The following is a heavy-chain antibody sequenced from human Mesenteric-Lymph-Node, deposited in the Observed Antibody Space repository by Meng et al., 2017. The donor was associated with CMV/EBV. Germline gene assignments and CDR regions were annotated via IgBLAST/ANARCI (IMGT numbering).Heavy chain of an antibody. J-gene: IGHJ5*02. CDR3: AHKTYGSDLANWFDP. V-gene: IGHV2-5*02. D-gene: IGHD3-16*01. CDR1: GFSLSTSGVG. CDR2: IYWDDDK. Sequence: SGFSLSTSGVGVGWIRQPPGKALEWLALIYWDDDKRYSPSLKTRLTITKDTSKNQVVLRMTNMDPVDTATYYCAHKTYGSDLANWFDPWGQGTLVTVSS.